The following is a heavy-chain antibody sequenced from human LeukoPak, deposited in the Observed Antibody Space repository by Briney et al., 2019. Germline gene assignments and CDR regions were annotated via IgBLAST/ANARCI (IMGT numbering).Heavy chain of an antibody. CDR1: GGSISSYY. J-gene: IGHJ4*02. V-gene: IGHV4-4*07. Sequence: PSETLSLTCTVSGGSISSYYWSWIRQPAGKGLEWIGRIYTSGSTNYNPSLKSRVTMSVDTSKNQLSLKLSSVTAADTAVYYCAREEYDFWSGYYDYWGQGTLVTVSS. CDR3: AREEYDFWSGYYDY. D-gene: IGHD3-3*01. CDR2: IYTSGST.